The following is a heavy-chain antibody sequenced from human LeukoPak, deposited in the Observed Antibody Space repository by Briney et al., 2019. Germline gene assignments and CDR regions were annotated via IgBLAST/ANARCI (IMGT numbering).Heavy chain of an antibody. CDR2: IYYSGST. J-gene: IGHJ4*02. V-gene: IGHV4-30-4*01. CDR3: ARGNEWELLDC. CDR1: GGSISSGDYY. Sequence: SGTLSLTCTVSGGSISSGDYYLSWIRQPPGKGLEWMGYIYYSGSTYYNPSLRSRVTISVDTSKNQFSLKLSSVTAADTAVYYCARGNEWELLDCWGQGTLVTVSS. D-gene: IGHD1-26*01.